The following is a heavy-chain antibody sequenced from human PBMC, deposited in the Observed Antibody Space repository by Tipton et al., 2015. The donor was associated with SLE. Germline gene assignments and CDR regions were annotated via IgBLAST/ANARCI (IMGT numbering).Heavy chain of an antibody. J-gene: IGHJ6*02. Sequence: GSLRLSCAASGFTFSSYEMNWVRQAPGKGLEWVSYISRSGNSIYYADSVKGRFTISRDNAKNSLHLQMNSLRAEDTAVYYCARAPLVQGVTYYYGMDVWGQGTTVTVSS. CDR1: GFTFSSYE. CDR3: ARAPLVQGVTYYYGMDV. CDR2: ISRSGNSI. V-gene: IGHV3-48*03. D-gene: IGHD3-10*01.